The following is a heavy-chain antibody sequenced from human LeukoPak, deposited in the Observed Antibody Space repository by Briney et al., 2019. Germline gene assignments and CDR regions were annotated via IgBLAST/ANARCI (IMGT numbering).Heavy chain of an antibody. V-gene: IGHV4-61*02. D-gene: IGHD6-13*01. CDR3: AMRERLAAAFDY. CDR2: IYTSGST. CDR1: GGSISSASYY. Sequence: SETLSLTCTVSGGSISSASYYWTWIRQPAGKGLEWIGRIYTSGSTNYNPSLKSRVTISVDTSKNQFSLKLSSVTAADTAVYYCAMRERLAAAFDYWGQGTLVTVSS. J-gene: IGHJ4*02.